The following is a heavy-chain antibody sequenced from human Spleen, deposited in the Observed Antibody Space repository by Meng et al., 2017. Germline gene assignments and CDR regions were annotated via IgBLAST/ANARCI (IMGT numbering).Heavy chain of an antibody. CDR2: INAVFGTT. Sequence: SVKVSCKALGGIFSNYVIVWVRQAPGQGLEWMGGINAVFGTTNYAQKFQGRVTITTDESTSTVYMELTRLTSEETAVYFCARKAGNCISTTCYSLDYWGQGTLVTVSS. V-gene: IGHV1-69*05. CDR3: ARKAGNCISTTCYSLDY. J-gene: IGHJ4*02. D-gene: IGHD2-2*01. CDR1: GGIFSNYV.